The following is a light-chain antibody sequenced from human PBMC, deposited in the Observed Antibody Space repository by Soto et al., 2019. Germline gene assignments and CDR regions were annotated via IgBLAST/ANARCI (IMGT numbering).Light chain of an antibody. CDR2: EVT. Sequence: QSVGTQPPSASGSPGQSGSISGTGTSSDVVGYNYVSWYQQYPGRAPKLMIYEVTKRPPGVPDRFSGSKSGNTASLTVSGLQAENEADYYCSSYAASNNFYFVFGGGTQLNVL. V-gene: IGLV2-8*01. CDR1: SSDVVGYNY. CDR3: SSYAASNNFYFV. J-gene: IGLJ3*02.